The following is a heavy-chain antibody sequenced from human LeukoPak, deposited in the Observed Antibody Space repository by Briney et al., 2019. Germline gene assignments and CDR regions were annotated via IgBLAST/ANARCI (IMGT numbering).Heavy chain of an antibody. V-gene: IGHV4-4*09. CDR1: GGSISSYY. J-gene: IGHJ4*02. Sequence: PSETLSPTRTVSGGSISSYYWSWIRQPPGKGLEWIGYIYTSGSTNYHPSLKSRVTISVDTSKNQFSLKLSSVTAADTAVYYCARQRWLQFPFDYWGQGTLVTVSS. D-gene: IGHD5-24*01. CDR2: IYTSGST. CDR3: ARQRWLQFPFDY.